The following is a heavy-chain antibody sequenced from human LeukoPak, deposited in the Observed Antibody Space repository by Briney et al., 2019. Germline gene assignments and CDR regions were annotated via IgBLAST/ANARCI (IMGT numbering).Heavy chain of an antibody. V-gene: IGHV4-31*03. D-gene: IGHD6-19*01. J-gene: IGHJ4*02. CDR1: GGSISSGGYY. Sequence: SETLSLTCTVSGGSISSGGYYWSWIRQHPGKGLEWIGYIYYSGSTYYNPSLKSRVTISVDTSKNQFSLKLSSVTAADTAVYYCARPLYSSGWYDRIDYWGQGTLVTVSS. CDR2: IYYSGST. CDR3: ARPLYSSGWYDRIDY.